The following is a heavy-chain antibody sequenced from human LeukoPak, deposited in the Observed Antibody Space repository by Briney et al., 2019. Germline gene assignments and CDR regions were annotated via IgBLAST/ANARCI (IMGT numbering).Heavy chain of an antibody. V-gene: IGHV3-33*01. CDR2: IWYDGSNK. Sequence: GGSLRLSCAASGFTFSSYGMHWVRLAPGKGLEWVAVIWYDGSNKYYADSVKGRFTISRDNSKNTLYLQMNSLRAEDTAVYYCARELWSGAYYFDYWGQGTLVTVSS. CDR3: ARELWSGAYYFDY. CDR1: GFTFSSYG. J-gene: IGHJ4*02. D-gene: IGHD3-10*01.